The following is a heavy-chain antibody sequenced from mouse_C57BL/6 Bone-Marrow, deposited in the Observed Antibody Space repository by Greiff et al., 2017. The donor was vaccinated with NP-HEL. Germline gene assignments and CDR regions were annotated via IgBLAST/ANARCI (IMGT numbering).Heavy chain of an antibody. CDR1: GFTFSDYG. J-gene: IGHJ3*01. Sequence: EVKLMESGGGLVKPGGSLKLSCAASGFTFSDYGMHWVRQAPEKGLEWVAYISSGSSTIYYADTVKGRCTISRDKAKNTLFLQVTSLRSEDTAMYYCARSLTSPWFAYWGQGTLVTVSA. V-gene: IGHV5-17*01. CDR3: ARSLTSPWFAY. CDR2: ISSGSSTI.